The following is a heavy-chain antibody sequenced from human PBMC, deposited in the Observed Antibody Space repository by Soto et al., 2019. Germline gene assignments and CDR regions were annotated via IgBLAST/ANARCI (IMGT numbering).Heavy chain of an antibody. CDR2: ISSGSATI. CDR3: VRESASYSSWSECYCYSDL. V-gene: IGHV3-48*02. D-gene: IGHD6-6*01. CDR1: GFTFSTYS. J-gene: IGHJ2*01. Sequence: EVQLVESGGGLVRPGGSLRLSCAASGFTFSTYSMNWVRQAPGQGLEWVSYISSGSATIYYADSVKGRFTISRDNAEISLYLKMDQPADEDAALVYCVRESASYSSWSECYCYSDLCGRGTVISVSS.